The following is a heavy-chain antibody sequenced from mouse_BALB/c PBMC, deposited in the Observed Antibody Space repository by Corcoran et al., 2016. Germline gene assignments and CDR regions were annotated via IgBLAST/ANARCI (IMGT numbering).Heavy chain of an antibody. J-gene: IGHJ4*01. V-gene: IGHV9-3-1*01. D-gene: IGHD6-1*01. Sequence: QIQLVQSGPELKKPGETVKISCKASGYTFTNYGMNWVKQAPGKGLKWMGWIKPYTGEPTYDDDFKGRFAVSLETSASTSSLQINKLKNEDTATYFCAREPYAMDYWGEGTSVTVSS. CDR1: GYTFTNYG. CDR2: IKPYTGEP. CDR3: AREPYAMDY.